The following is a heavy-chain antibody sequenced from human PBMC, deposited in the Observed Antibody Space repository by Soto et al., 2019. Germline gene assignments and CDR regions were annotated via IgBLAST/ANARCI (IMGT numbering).Heavy chain of an antibody. CDR2: INHSGRT. Sequence: QVQLQQWGAGLLKPSETLSLTCAVYGGSFSGYYWSWIRQPPGKGLEWIGEINHSGRTNYNPSLKSRVTISVDTSKNQFSLKLSSVTDAATAVYYCARGQGGRRRYDGSGSLFDYWGQGTLVTVSS. D-gene: IGHD3-10*01. CDR1: GGSFSGYY. V-gene: IGHV4-34*01. J-gene: IGHJ4*02. CDR3: ARGQGGRRRYDGSGSLFDY.